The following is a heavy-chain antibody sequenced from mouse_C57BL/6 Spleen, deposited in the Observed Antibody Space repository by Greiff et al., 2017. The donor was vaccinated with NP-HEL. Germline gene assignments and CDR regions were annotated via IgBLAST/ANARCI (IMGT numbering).Heavy chain of an antibody. J-gene: IGHJ2*01. D-gene: IGHD2-1*01. CDR1: GFTFSSYA. V-gene: IGHV5-4*01. CDR3: AREVTGYFDY. Sequence: DVQLVESGGGLVKPGGSLKLSCAASGFTFSSYAMSWVRQTPEKRLEWVATISDGGSYTYSPDNVKGRFTISRDNAKNNLYLQMSHLKSEDTAMYYCAREVTGYFDYWGQGTTLTVSS. CDR2: ISDGGSYT.